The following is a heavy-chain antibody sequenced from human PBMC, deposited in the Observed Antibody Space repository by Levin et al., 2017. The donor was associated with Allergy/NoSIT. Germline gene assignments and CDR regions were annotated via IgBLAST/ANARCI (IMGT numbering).Heavy chain of an antibody. Sequence: GGSLRLSCAASGFTFSSYGMHWVRQAPGKGLEWVAVIWYDGSNKYYADSVKGRFTISRDNSKNTLYLQMNSLRAEDTAVYYCARDLESIAAYVLNYWGQGTLVTVSS. CDR1: GFTFSSYG. CDR2: IWYDGSNK. J-gene: IGHJ4*02. V-gene: IGHV3-33*01. CDR3: ARDLESIAAYVLNY. D-gene: IGHD6-6*01.